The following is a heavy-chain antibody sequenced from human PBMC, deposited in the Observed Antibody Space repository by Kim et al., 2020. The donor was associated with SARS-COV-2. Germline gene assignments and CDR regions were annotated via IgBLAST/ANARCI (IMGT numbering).Heavy chain of an antibody. J-gene: IGHJ2*01. V-gene: IGHV3-23*01. D-gene: IGHD1-26*01. CDR3: AKWIVGARLTYWYFDL. Sequence: SVKGRFTISRGNSKTTLYLQMNSLGAEDTAVYYCAKWIVGARLTYWYFDLWGRGTLVTVSS.